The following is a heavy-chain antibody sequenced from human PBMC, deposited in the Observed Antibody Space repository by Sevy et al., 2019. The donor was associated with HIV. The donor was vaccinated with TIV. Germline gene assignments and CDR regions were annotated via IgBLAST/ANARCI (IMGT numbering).Heavy chain of an antibody. Sequence: GGSLRLSCAASGFTFSSYAMHWVRQAPGKGLEWVAVISYDGSNKYYADSVKGRFIISRDNSKNTLYLQMNSLRAEDTAVYYCARDITVRGMVRGVIVYGMDVWGQGTTVTVSS. J-gene: IGHJ6*02. V-gene: IGHV3-30-3*01. D-gene: IGHD3-10*01. CDR3: ARDITVRGMVRGVIVYGMDV. CDR2: ISYDGSNK. CDR1: GFTFSSYA.